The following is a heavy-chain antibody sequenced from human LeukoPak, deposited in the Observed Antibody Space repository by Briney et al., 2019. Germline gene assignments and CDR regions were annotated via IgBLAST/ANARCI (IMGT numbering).Heavy chain of an antibody. J-gene: IGHJ3*02. CDR1: GFTVSSNY. D-gene: IGHD4-17*01. V-gene: IGHV3-53*04. Sequence: GGSLRLSCAASGFTVSSNYMSWVRQAPGKGLEWVSVIYSGGSTYYADSVKGRFTISRHNSKNTLYLQMNSLRAEDTAVYYCARGLNGESDAFDIWGQGTMVTVSS. CDR2: IYSGGST. CDR3: ARGLNGESDAFDI.